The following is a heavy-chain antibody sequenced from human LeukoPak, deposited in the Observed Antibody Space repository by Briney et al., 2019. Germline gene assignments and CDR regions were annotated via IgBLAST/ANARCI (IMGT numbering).Heavy chain of an antibody. D-gene: IGHD2-2*01. CDR2: INPSGGST. V-gene: IGHV1-46*01. Sequence: ASVKVSCKASGYTFSSYYMHWVRQAPGQGLEWMGIINPSGGSTSYVQKFQGRVTMTRDTSTSTVYMELSSLRSEDTAVYYCARDTEYCSSTSCPTAGLLWGQGTLVTVSS. J-gene: IGHJ4*02. CDR1: GYTFSSYY. CDR3: ARDTEYCSSTSCPTAGLL.